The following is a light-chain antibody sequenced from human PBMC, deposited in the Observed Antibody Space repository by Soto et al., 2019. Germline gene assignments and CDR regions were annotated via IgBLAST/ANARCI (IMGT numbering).Light chain of an antibody. CDR3: AAWDDSLSGVV. Sequence: QSVLTQPPSASRTPGQSVTISCSGSSSNIGSNRVYWYQQLPGTAPKLLIHTDNQRPSGVPDRFSGSKSGTSASLAISGLRSEDEADYYCAAWDDSLSGVVFGGGTKLTVL. V-gene: IGLV1-47*02. CDR2: TDN. CDR1: SSNIGSNR. J-gene: IGLJ2*01.